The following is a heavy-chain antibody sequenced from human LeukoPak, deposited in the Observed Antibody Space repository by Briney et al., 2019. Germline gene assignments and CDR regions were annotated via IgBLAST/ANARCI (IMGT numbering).Heavy chain of an antibody. CDR1: GGSIGTYY. CDR2: INTSGST. D-gene: IGHD4-17*01. V-gene: IGHV4-4*07. CDR3: VRAYGDYELLYYYYYMDV. J-gene: IGHJ6*03. Sequence: SETLSLTCSVSGGSIGTYYWSWIRQPAGKGLEWIGRINTSGSTNYNPSLKSRVTMSVDTSKNQFSLKLSSVTAADTAVYYCVRAYGDYELLYYYYYMDVWGKGTTVTVSS.